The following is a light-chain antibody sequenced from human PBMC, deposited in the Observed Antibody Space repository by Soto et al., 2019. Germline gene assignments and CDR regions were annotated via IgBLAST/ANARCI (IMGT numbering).Light chain of an antibody. Sequence: EIVLTQSPGTLSLSPGERATLSCRAIQSVSSSYLAWYQQKPGQSPRLLIHLASSRATGIPDRFSGSGSGTDFTLTISRLEPEDFAVYYCQQYGSSPPWTFGQGTKVDI. CDR3: QQYGSSPPWT. CDR2: LAS. J-gene: IGKJ1*01. V-gene: IGKV3-20*01. CDR1: QSVSSSY.